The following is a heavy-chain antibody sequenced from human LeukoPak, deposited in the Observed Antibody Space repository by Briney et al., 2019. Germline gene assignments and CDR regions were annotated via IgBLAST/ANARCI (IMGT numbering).Heavy chain of an antibody. V-gene: IGHV4-31*03. J-gene: IGHJ6*02. CDR1: GGSISSGGYY. D-gene: IGHD6-19*01. CDR2: IYYSGST. Sequence: SETLSLTCTVSGGSISSGGYYWSWIRQHPGKGLEWIGYIYYSGSTYYNPSLKSRVTISVDTSKNQFSLQLSSVTAADTAVYYCARESVAVAGTYYYGMDVWGQGTTVTVSS. CDR3: ARESVAVAGTYYYGMDV.